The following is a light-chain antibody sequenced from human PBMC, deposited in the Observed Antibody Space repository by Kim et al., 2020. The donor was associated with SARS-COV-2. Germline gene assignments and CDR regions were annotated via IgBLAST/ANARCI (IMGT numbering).Light chain of an antibody. CDR3: QQYNNGPLS. V-gene: IGKV3-15*01. CDR1: QSVNVK. CDR2: DAS. Sequence: ERVMTQSPATLSVSPGERATLSCRASQSVNVKLAWYQQKPGQAPRLLIYDASTRATGIPARFSGSGSGTEFTLTISSLQSEDFAVYYCQQYNNGPLSFGGGTKVDIK. J-gene: IGKJ4*01.